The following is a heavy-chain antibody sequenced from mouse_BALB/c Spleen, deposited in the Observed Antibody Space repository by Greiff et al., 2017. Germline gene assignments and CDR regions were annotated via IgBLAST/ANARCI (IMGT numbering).Heavy chain of an antibody. CDR3: ARDRAMDY. J-gene: IGHJ4*01. CDR2: ISDGGSYT. Sequence: EVNVVESGGGLVKPGGSLKLSCAASGFTFSDYSMYWVRQTPEKRLEWVATISDGGSYTYYPDSVKGRFTISRDKAKNNLYLQMSSLKSEDTAMYYCARDRAMDYWGQGTSVTVSS. CDR1: GFTFSDYS. V-gene: IGHV5-4*02.